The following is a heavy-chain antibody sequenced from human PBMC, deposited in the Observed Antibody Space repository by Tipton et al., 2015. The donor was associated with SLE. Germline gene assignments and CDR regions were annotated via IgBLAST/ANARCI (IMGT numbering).Heavy chain of an antibody. Sequence: SLRLSCAASGFTFSSYGMHWVRQAPGKGLEWVAFIRYDGSNKYYADSVKGRFTISRDNSKNTLYLQMNSLRAEDTAVYYCETVVAAKGDAFDIWGQGTMVTVSS. CDR2: IRYDGSNK. V-gene: IGHV3-30*02. CDR3: ETVVAAKGDAFDI. J-gene: IGHJ3*02. D-gene: IGHD2-15*01. CDR1: GFTFSSYG.